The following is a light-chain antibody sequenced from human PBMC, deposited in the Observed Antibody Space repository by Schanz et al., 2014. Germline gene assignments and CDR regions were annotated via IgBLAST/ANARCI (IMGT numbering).Light chain of an antibody. CDR3: HQYHDWPPHT. V-gene: IGKV3-15*01. CDR1: RSISNN. J-gene: IGKJ2*01. CDR2: GAS. Sequence: EIVMTQSPATLSVSPGERATLSCRASRSISNNLAWYQQKPGQAPRLLIYGASTRATGIPARFSGSGSGTEFTLTIRSLQSEDFAVYYCHQYHDWPPHTFGQGTRLEIK.